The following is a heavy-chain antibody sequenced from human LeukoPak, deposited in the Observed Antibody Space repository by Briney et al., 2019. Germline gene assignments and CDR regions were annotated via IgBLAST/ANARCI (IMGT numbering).Heavy chain of an antibody. CDR1: GASISSNW. V-gene: IGHV4-4*02. Sequence: SETLSLTCAVSGASISSNWWNWVRQPPGKGLEWIGEINHSGSTNYNPSLKSRVTISVDTSKNQFSLKLSSVTAADTAVYYCARSNYYDSSGYHPNYYYYGMDVWGQGTTVTVSS. CDR2: INHSGST. D-gene: IGHD3-22*01. J-gene: IGHJ6*02. CDR3: ARSNYYDSSGYHPNYYYYGMDV.